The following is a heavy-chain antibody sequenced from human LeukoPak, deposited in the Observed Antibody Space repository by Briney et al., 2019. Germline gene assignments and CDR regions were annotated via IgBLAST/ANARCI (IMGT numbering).Heavy chain of an antibody. CDR3: ARSDYCSSTSCPEDAFDI. J-gene: IGHJ3*02. CDR2: ISSSSSYI. V-gene: IGHV3-21*01. D-gene: IGHD2-2*01. Sequence: GRSLRLSCAASGFTFSSYSMNWVRQAPGKGLEWVSSISSSSSYIYYADSVKGRFTISGDNAKNSLYLQMNSLRAEDTAVYYCARSDYCSSTSCPEDAFDIWGQGTMVTVSS. CDR1: GFTFSSYS.